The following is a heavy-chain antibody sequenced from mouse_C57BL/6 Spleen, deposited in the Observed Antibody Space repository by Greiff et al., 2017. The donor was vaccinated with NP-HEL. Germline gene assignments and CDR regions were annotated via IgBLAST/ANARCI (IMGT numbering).Heavy chain of an antibody. CDR1: GFTFSSYA. CDR3: AREYSNYELGAMDY. V-gene: IGHV5-4*01. Sequence: EVKVVESGGGLVKPGGSLKLSCAASGFTFSSYAMSWVRQTPATRLEFLSTLSAGGSYTYYPDNVKGRFTISRDNAKNNLYLQMSHLKSEDTAMYYCAREYSNYELGAMDYWGQGTSVTVSS. D-gene: IGHD2-5*01. CDR2: LSAGGSYT. J-gene: IGHJ4*01.